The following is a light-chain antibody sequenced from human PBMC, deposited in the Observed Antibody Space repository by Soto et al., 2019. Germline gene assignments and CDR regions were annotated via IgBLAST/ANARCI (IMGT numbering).Light chain of an antibody. CDR3: QQSLTIPWT. V-gene: IGKV1-39*01. CDR2: AAS. J-gene: IGKJ1*01. CDR1: QSISSY. Sequence: DIEMTQSPSSLSASVGDRVAITCRASQSISSYLNWYQQNPGKAPKLLIFAASSLQSGVPSRFSGSGAGTEFTLTISSLQPEDFATYYCQQSLTIPWTFGRGTKMEIK.